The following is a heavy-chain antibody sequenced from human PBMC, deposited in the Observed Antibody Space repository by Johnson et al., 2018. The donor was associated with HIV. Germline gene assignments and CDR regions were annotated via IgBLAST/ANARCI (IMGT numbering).Heavy chain of an antibody. CDR1: GFTYSSYA. Sequence: QVQLVESGGGVVQPGRSLRLSCVVSGFTYSSYAMHWVRQAPGKGLEWVAVISYDGPNKYYADSVKGRFTISRDNSKNTLYLQMNSLRAEDTAVYYCASAEIAAAATGHDAFDIWGQGTMVTVSS. V-gene: IGHV3-30-3*01. D-gene: IGHD6-13*01. CDR3: ASAEIAAAATGHDAFDI. CDR2: ISYDGPNK. J-gene: IGHJ3*02.